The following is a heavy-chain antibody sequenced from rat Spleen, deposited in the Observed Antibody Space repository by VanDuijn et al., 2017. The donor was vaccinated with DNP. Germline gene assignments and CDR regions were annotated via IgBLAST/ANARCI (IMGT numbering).Heavy chain of an antibody. CDR1: GFTFSNYY. CDR3: ARHYYDGSYYFDY. V-gene: IGHV5S11*01. CDR2: ISTGGGNT. J-gene: IGHJ2*01. D-gene: IGHD1-12*02. Sequence: EVQLVESGGGLVQPGRSMKLSCAASGFTFSNYYMAWVRQAPTKGLEWVASISTGGGNTYYRDSVKGRFTFSRDNAKSTLYLQMDSLRSEETATDYCARHYYDGSYYFDYWGQGVMVTVSS.